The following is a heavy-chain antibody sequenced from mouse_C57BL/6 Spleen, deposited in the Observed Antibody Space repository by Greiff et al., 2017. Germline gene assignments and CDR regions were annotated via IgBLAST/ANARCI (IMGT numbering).Heavy chain of an antibody. CDR1: GFSLTSYA. V-gene: IGHV2-9-1*01. D-gene: IGHD3-3*01. CDR3: ARNLGDFYWYFDV. Sequence: VQLVESGPGLVAPSQSLSITCTVSGFSLTSYAISWVRQPPGKGLEWLGVIWTGGGTNYNSAIKSRLSISKDNSKSQVILKMNSLQTDDTARYYCARNLGDFYWYFDVWGTGTTVTVSS. CDR2: IWTGGGT. J-gene: IGHJ1*03.